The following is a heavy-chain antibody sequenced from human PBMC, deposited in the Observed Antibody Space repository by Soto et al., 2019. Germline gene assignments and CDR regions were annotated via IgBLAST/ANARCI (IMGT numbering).Heavy chain of an antibody. Sequence: SETLSLTCNVSGGSISNFHLSWIRQPPGKGLEWIGYIYYSGNYYNPSLTSRVSMSLDKSKNQFSLHLKSVTAADTALYFCALGGYNYGRPFDFWGPGTRVTVYS. CDR2: IYYSGN. CDR3: ALGGYNYGRPFDF. V-gene: IGHV4-59*01. J-gene: IGHJ4*02. CDR1: GGSISNFH. D-gene: IGHD5-18*01.